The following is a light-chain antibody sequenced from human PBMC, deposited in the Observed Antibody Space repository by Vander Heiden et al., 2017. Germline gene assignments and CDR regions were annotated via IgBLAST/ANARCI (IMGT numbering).Light chain of an antibody. J-gene: IGLJ1*01. CDR3: QSYDSLSVSYV. CDR2: NFH. Sequence: QSVLTQPPSVSGDPGQRVTISCTGTSSNIGAEYAVHWYQLLPGTAPKLLIYNFHNRPSGVPDRFSGSKSGTSASLAITGLQAEDEGDYYCQSYDSLSVSYVFGSGTKVTV. CDR1: SSNIGAEYA. V-gene: IGLV1-40*01.